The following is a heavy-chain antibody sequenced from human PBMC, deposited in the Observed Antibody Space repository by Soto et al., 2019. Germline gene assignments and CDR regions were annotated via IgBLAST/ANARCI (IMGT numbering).Heavy chain of an antibody. CDR1: GFTFSDYY. CDR2: ISSSGSTI. CDR3: AKREGYSSSWYYYYGMDV. V-gene: IGHV3-11*04. J-gene: IGHJ6*02. Sequence: GGSLRLSCAASGFTFSDYYMSWIRQAPGKGLEWVSYISSSGSTIYYADSVKGRFTISRDNSKNTLYLQMNSLRAEDTAVYYCAKREGYSSSWYYYYGMDVWGQGTTVTVSS. D-gene: IGHD6-13*01.